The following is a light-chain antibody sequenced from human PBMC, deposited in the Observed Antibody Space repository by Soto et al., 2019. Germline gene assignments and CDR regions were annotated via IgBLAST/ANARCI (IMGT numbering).Light chain of an antibody. V-gene: IGKV1-39*01. CDR1: QNIDSF. Sequence: DVQMTQSPSSLSASIGDIVTIACRASQNIDSFFNWYQQKPRKAPKLLIYAAASLQTGVPSSFSGSASSTDFTLTIRSLPPEDFATYDCQLSYSTFGHRTRLQIK. CDR3: QLSYST. CDR2: AAA. J-gene: IGKJ5*01.